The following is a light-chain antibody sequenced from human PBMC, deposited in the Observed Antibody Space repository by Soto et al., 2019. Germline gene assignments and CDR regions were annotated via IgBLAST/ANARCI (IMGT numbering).Light chain of an antibody. CDR3: SSYAGTNTLVL. J-gene: IGLJ2*01. V-gene: IGLV2-14*01. CDR2: DVN. CDR1: SSDIGGYNY. Sequence: QSALTQPASVSGSPGQSITISCTGTSSDIGGYNYVSWFQQHPGKAPKLIIYDVNNRPSWVSNRFSGSKSGTTASLAISGLQAEDEAEYSCSSYAGTNTLVLFGGGTKLTVL.